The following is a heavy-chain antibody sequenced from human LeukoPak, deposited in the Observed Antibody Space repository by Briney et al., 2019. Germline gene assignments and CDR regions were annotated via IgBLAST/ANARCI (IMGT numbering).Heavy chain of an antibody. CDR1: AGSISSYY. V-gene: IGHV4-59*01. CDR3: ARGRPYFWTNFYTYFLDS. Sequence: PSETLSLTCTVSAGSISSYYWTWIRQPPGKGLEWIGYIYYSGSTNYNPSLKSRVAISLDTSKNQFSLKLSSVTAADTAIYYCARGRPYFWTNFYTYFLDSWGQGTLVTVSS. J-gene: IGHJ4*02. D-gene: IGHD3/OR15-3a*01. CDR2: IYYSGST.